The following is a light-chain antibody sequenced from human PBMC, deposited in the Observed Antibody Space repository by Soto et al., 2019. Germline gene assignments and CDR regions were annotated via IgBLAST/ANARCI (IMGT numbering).Light chain of an antibody. Sequence: EIVLTQSPGTLSLSPGERATLSCRASQGVRGNFLAWYQQKAGQTPRLLIYGATRRATGVPDRFSASWSGTDFTLTISRLEPEDFAVYYCQQYDSSPRWTFGQGTKVEI. CDR2: GAT. CDR3: QQYDSSPRWT. J-gene: IGKJ1*01. CDR1: QGVRGNF. V-gene: IGKV3-20*01.